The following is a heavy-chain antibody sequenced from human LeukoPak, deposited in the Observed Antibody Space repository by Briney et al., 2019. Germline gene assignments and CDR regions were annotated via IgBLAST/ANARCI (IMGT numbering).Heavy chain of an antibody. D-gene: IGHD1-14*01. Sequence: SVKVSCKASGGTFSSYTVSWVRQAPGQGLEWMGGIIPIFGTTTFAQKFQGRVTIITDASTSTVYMELSSLRSEDTAVYYCARWAGFFTTKNFYNPFDYWGRGTLVPVS. V-gene: IGHV1-69*05. CDR1: GGTFSSYT. J-gene: IGHJ4*02. CDR3: ARWAGFFTTKNFYNPFDY. CDR2: IIPIFGTT.